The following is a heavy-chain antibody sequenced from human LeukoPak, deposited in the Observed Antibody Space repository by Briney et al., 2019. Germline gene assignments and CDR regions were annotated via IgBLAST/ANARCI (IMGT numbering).Heavy chain of an antibody. D-gene: IGHD2-2*01. Sequence: GGSLRLSCAASGFTFSSYGMHWVRQAPGKGLEWVAVISYDGSNKYYADSVKGRFTISRDNSKNTLYLQMNSLRAEDTALYYCAKGDFIVIVPAAAHLRDWGQGTLVTVSS. CDR1: GFTFSSYG. CDR2: ISYDGSNK. J-gene: IGHJ4*02. V-gene: IGHV3-30*12. CDR3: AKGDFIVIVPAAAHLRD.